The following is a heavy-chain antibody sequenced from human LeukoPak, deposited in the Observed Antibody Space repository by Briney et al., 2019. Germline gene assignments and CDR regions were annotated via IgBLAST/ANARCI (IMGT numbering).Heavy chain of an antibody. CDR1: GFTFSSYG. Sequence: GGSLRLSCAASGFTFSSYGMHWVRQAPGKGLEWVAFIRYDGSNKYYADSVKGRFTISRDNSKNTLYLQMNSLRAEDTAVYYCAKDHEPSDILTGYYGVDYWGQGTLVTVSS. J-gene: IGHJ4*02. V-gene: IGHV3-30*02. CDR3: AKDHEPSDILTGYYGVDY. D-gene: IGHD3-9*01. CDR2: IRYDGSNK.